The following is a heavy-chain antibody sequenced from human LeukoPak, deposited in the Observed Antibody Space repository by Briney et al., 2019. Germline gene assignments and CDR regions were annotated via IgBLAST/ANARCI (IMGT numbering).Heavy chain of an antibody. Sequence: PGGSLRLSCAASGFTFSSYAMSWVRQAPGKGLEWVSAISGSGGSTYYADSVKGRFTISRDNSKNTLYLQMNSLRAEDTAVYYCAKVQAIAAAGTLGNFDYWGQGTLVTVSS. CDR3: AKVQAIAAAGTLGNFDY. V-gene: IGHV3-23*01. J-gene: IGHJ4*02. D-gene: IGHD6-13*01. CDR1: GFTFSSYA. CDR2: ISGSGGST.